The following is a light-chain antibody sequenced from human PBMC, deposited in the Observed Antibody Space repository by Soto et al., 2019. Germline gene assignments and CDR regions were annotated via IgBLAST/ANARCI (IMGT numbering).Light chain of an antibody. J-gene: IGLJ2*01. CDR1: SSDVGGYNY. CDR3: CSYAGSYTVV. Sequence: QSALTQPRSVSGSPGQSVTISCTGTSSDVGGYNYVPWYQQHPGKGPKLMIYDATKRPSGVPDRFSGSKSVNTASLTISGLQAEDEADYYCCSYAGSYTVVFGGGTKVTVL. CDR2: DAT. V-gene: IGLV2-11*01.